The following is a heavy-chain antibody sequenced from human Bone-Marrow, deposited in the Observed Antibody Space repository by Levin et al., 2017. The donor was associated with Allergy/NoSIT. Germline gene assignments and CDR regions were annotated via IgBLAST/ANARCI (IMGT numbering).Heavy chain of an antibody. CDR1: GFKFDDHA. Sequence: PGGSLRLSCAASGFKFDDHAMHWVRQVPGKGLEWVAGIAWNSASRSYSDSVKGRFTISRDNAKKSLYLDMNSLRLEDTALYYCAKDGRAAGEGLVTYYYYYGLDGWGHGTTVTVSS. V-gene: IGHV3-9*01. CDR3: AKDGRAAGEGLVTYYYYYGLDG. J-gene: IGHJ6*02. CDR2: IAWNSASR. D-gene: IGHD3-10*01.